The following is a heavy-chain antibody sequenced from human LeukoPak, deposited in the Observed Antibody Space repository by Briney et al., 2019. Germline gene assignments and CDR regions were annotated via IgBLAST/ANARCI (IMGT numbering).Heavy chain of an antibody. J-gene: IGHJ6*03. CDR3: VRHLPCFGCYYYYMDV. CDR1: DGFISSKSFY. CDR2: ISYSGTT. V-gene: IGHV4-39*07. Sequence: SETLSLTCTVSDGFISSKSFYWGWIRQPPGKGLEWIGSISYSGTTYYNPSLKSRVAISVDTSKDQFSLKLTSVTAADTAVYYCVRHLPCFGCYYYYMDVWGRGTTVTVSS. D-gene: IGHD6-19*01.